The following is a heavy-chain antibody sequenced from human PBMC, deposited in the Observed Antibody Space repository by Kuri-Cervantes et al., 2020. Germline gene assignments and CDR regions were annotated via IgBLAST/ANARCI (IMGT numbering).Heavy chain of an antibody. CDR1: GFTFSNYA. CDR2: ISGSGGST. CDR3: ARVAGGATLNAAY. D-gene: IGHD1-26*01. J-gene: IGHJ4*02. Sequence: GGSMRLSCAASGFTFSNYAMSWVRQAPGKGLEWVSAISGSGGSTYYVDSVKGRFTISRDNARNSLYLQMNSLRAEDTAVYYCARVAGGATLNAAYWGQGTLVTVSS. V-gene: IGHV3-23*01.